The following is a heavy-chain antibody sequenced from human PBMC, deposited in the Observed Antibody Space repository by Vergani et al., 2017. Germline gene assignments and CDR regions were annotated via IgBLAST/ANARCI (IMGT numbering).Heavy chain of an antibody. CDR3: ASPMIVVVKNQNDAFDI. V-gene: IGHV1-69*01. CDR1: GYSFIDYY. D-gene: IGHD3-22*01. Sequence: QVHLVQSGVEVKKPGASVKISCRASGYSFIDYYIHWIRQAPGQGLEWMGWINPIFGTANYAQKFQGRVTITADESTSTAYMELSSLRSEDTAVYYCASPMIVVVKNQNDAFDIWGQGTMVTVSS. CDR2: INPIFGTA. J-gene: IGHJ3*02.